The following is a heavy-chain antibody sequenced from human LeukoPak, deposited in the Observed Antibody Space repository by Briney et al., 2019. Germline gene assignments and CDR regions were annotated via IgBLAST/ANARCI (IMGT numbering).Heavy chain of an antibody. CDR1: GFTFSSYA. J-gene: IGHJ6*03. D-gene: IGHD6-19*01. CDR2: ISGSGSST. CDR3: ARAQWRTYSYYYMDV. Sequence: PGGSLRLSCAASGFTFSSYAMTWVRQAPGKGLEWVSAISGSGSSTYYADSVKGRFTISRDNSRNTLYLQMNSLRAEDTAVYYCARAQWRTYSYYYMDVWGKGTTVTVSS. V-gene: IGHV3-23*01.